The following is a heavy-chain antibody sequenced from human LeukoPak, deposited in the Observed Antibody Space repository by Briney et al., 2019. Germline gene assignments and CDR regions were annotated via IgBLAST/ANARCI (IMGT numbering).Heavy chain of an antibody. CDR1: DGSISNYY. CDR3: ARNTAVATSRSWFDP. CDR2: AYYSGST. D-gene: IGHD6-19*01. Sequence: SETLSLTCSVFDGSISNYYWSWIRQPPGKGLEWIGYAYYSGSTTYNPSLESRVTISVDTSKNQFSLKLTAVTAADTAVYYCARNTAVATSRSWFDPWGQGTLVTVSS. V-gene: IGHV4-59*08. J-gene: IGHJ5*02.